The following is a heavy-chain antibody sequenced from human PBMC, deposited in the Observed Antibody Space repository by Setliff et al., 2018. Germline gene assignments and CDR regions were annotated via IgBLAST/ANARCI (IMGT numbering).Heavy chain of an antibody. CDR1: GGSISSYY. D-gene: IGHD3-10*01. J-gene: IGHJ4*02. Sequence: SDTLSLTCTVSGGSISSYYWSWIRQPPGKELEWMAYVYYTGDTYYNPSLKSRISISIDTSKNQFSLNLIPVTAADTAVYYCAGSQGSGGYYSNSPYYFHYWGQGTLVTVSS. CDR3: AGSQGSGGYYSNSPYYFHY. V-gene: IGHV4-59*03. CDR2: VYYTGDT.